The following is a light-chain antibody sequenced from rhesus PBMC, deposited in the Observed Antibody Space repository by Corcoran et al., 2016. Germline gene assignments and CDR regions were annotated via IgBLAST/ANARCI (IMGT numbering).Light chain of an antibody. Sequence: DIQMTQSPSSLSASVGDKVTINCHASQGIRSWVAWYQQKPGKVPKPLIYYASNLHSGVPSRFSGSGSGTDYSLPISSLQPEGFATYSCQQYADPPCTVGPGTKLYIK. CDR2: YAS. V-gene: IGKV1-19*01. CDR1: QGIRSW. CDR3: QQYADPPCT. J-gene: IGKJ3*01.